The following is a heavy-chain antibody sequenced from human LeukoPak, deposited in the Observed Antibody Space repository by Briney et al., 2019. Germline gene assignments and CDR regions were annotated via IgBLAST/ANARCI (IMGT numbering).Heavy chain of an antibody. CDR3: ALAEWELHYFDY. J-gene: IGHJ4*02. CDR2: IIPILGIA. Sequence: GSSVKVSCKASGGTFSSYAISWVRQAPGQGLEWMGRIIPILGIANYAQKFQGRVTITADKSTSTAYMELSSLRSEDTAVYYCALAEWELHYFDYWGQGTLVTVSS. V-gene: IGHV1-69*04. CDR1: GGTFSSYA. D-gene: IGHD1-26*01.